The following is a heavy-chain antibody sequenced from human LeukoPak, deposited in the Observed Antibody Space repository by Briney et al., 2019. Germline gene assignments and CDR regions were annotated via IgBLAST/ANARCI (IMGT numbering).Heavy chain of an antibody. D-gene: IGHD3-10*01. V-gene: IGHV3-53*01. Sequence: PGGSLRLSCAASGFTVNSNYMSWVRQAPGKGLEWVSVIYSGGSTYYADSVKGRFTISRDNSKNTLYLQMNSLRAEDTAVYYCARDLWFGELLSPDSIHDAFDIWGQGTMVTVSS. J-gene: IGHJ3*02. CDR3: ARDLWFGELLSPDSIHDAFDI. CDR1: GFTVNSNY. CDR2: IYSGGST.